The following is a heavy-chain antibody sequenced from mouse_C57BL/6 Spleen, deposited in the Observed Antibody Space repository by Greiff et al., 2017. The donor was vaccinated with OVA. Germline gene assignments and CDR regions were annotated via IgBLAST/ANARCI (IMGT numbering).Heavy chain of an antibody. Sequence: ESGPGLVKPSQSLSLTCSVTGYSITSGYYWNWIRQFPGNKLEWMGYISYDGSNNYNPSLKNRISITRDTSKNQFFLKLNSVTTEDTATYYCARDSNYFDYWGKGTTLTVSS. D-gene: IGHD1-1*01. J-gene: IGHJ2*01. CDR1: GYSITSGYY. CDR2: ISYDGSN. V-gene: IGHV3-6*01. CDR3: ARDSNYFDY.